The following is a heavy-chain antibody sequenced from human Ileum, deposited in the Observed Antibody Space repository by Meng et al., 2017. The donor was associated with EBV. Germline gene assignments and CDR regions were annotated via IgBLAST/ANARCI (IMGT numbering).Heavy chain of an antibody. J-gene: IGHJ4*02. Sequence: RHQVSAPGRGRSSGTLSLTCAVSGGSISSSNWWSWVRQAPGKGLEWIGEIHHTESTNYNPSLKSRVTISVDKSKNQFSLKLSSVTAADTAVYYCARESYSDSSGYYSLDYWGQGSLVTVSS. CDR3: ARESYSDSSGYYSLDY. V-gene: IGHV4-4*02. CDR2: IHHTEST. CDR1: GGSISSSNW. D-gene: IGHD3-22*01.